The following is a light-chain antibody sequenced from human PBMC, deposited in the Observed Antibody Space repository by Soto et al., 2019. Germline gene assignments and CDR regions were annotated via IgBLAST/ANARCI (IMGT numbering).Light chain of an antibody. CDR2: EVN. CDR1: SSDVGAYDY. J-gene: IGLJ1*01. CDR3: SSYTSSSTYV. V-gene: IGLV2-14*01. Sequence: SVLTQPASVSGSPGQSITISCTGTSSDVGAYDYVSWYQQHPGKGPKLMISEVNNRPSGVSNRFSGSKSGNTASLTISGLQAEDEADYYRSSYTSSSTYVFXTGTKVTVL.